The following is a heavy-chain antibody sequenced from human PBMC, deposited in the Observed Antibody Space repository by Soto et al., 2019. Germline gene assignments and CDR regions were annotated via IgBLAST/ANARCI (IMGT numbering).Heavy chain of an antibody. CDR2: IYHGST. Sequence: SETLSLTCAVSGGSISSGGYSWSWIRQPPGKGLEWIGYIYHGSTYYNPSLKSRATISVDRAKNQLSLKLSSVTAADTAVYYCARVAYCGGDCYRGFDPWGQGTLVT. CDR1: GGSISSGGYS. D-gene: IGHD2-21*02. V-gene: IGHV4-30-2*01. CDR3: ARVAYCGGDCYRGFDP. J-gene: IGHJ5*02.